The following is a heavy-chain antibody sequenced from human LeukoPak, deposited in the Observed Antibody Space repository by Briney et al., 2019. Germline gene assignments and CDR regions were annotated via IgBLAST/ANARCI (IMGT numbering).Heavy chain of an antibody. J-gene: IGHJ4*02. V-gene: IGHV4-39*07. CDR3: ARDYDSSGYYYFFFGY. CDR1: GGSISSSSYY. CDR2: IYYSGST. D-gene: IGHD3-22*01. Sequence: PSETLSLTCTVSGGSISSSSYYWGWIRQPPGKGLEWIGSIYYSGSTYYNPSLKSRVTISVDTSKNQFSLKLSSVTAADTAVYYCARDYDSSGYYYFFFGYWGQGTLVTVSS.